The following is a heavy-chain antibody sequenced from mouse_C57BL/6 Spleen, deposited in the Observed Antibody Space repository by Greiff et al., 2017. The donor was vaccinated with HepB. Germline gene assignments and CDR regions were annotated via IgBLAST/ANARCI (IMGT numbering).Heavy chain of an antibody. CDR1: GFNIKDDY. V-gene: IGHV14-4*01. Sequence: VHVKQSGAELVRPGASVKLSCTASGFNIKDDYMHWVKQRPEQGLEWIGWIDPENGDTEYASKFQGKATITADTSSNTAYLQLSSLTSEATAVYYCTTGGGYWGQGTTLTVSS. J-gene: IGHJ2*01. CDR2: IDPENGDT. CDR3: TTGGGY.